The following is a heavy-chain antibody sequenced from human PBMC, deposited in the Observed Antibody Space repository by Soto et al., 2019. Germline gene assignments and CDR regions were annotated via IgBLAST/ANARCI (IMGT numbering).Heavy chain of an antibody. CDR1: GFTFSSCS. V-gene: IGHV3-21*01. CDR3: ARDTHFWSGYYVQHYYYGMDV. J-gene: IGHJ6*02. D-gene: IGHD3-3*02. CDR2: ISSSSSYI. Sequence: GGSLRLSCAASGFTFSSCSMNWVRQAPGKGLEWVSSISSSSSYIYYADSVKGRFTISRDNAKNSLYLQMNSLRAEDTAVYYCARDTHFWSGYYVQHYYYGMDVWGQGTTVTDSS.